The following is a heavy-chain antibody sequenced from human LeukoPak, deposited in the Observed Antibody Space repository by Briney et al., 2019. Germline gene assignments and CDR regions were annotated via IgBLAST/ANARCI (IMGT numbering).Heavy chain of an antibody. D-gene: IGHD6-6*01. CDR2: IYYGGTT. Sequence: WVRQAPGKGLEWIGSIYYGGTTYYNPSLKSRVTISVDTSKNQFSLKVTSVTAADTAVYYCARDPSSSSDSDYWGQGTLVTVSS. J-gene: IGHJ4*02. CDR3: ARDPSSSSDSDY. V-gene: IGHV4-39*07.